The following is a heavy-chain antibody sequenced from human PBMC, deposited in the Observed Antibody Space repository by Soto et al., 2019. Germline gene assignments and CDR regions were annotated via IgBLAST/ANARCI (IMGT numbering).Heavy chain of an antibody. Sequence: QVQLVQSGAEVKKPGSSVKVSCKASGGTFSSYTISWVRQAPGQGLEGMGMIIPILGIANYAQKFQGRVPITADKSKSTAYMELSSLRSEDTAVYYCARGAPSRDGYNPNTPNYFDYRGQGTLVTVSS. D-gene: IGHD5-12*01. CDR2: IIPILGIA. J-gene: IGHJ4*02. CDR1: GGTFSSYT. CDR3: ARGAPSRDGYNPNTPNYFDY. V-gene: IGHV1-69*02.